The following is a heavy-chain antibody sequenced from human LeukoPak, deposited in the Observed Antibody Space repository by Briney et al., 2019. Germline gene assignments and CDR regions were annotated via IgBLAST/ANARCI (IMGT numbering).Heavy chain of an antibody. D-gene: IGHD5-24*01. CDR3: VRDGDDFNFDY. Sequence: GGSLRLYCAASGFTFRSYWIHWVRQAPGKGLEWVSRVIRDGSFTSYADSVKGRFTISRDNAKNTLYLQMSSLRAEDTAVYFCVRDGDDFNFDYWGQGSLVTVSS. CDR2: VIRDGSFT. V-gene: IGHV3-74*01. J-gene: IGHJ4*02. CDR1: GFTFRSYW.